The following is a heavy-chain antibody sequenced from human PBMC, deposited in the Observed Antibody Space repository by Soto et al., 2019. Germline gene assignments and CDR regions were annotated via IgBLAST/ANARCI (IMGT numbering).Heavy chain of an antibody. CDR2: IIPIFGTA. CDR1: GGTFSSYA. V-gene: IGHV1-69*01. Sequence: QVQLVQSGAEVKKPGSSVKVSCKASGGTFSSYAISWVRQAPGQGLEWMGGIIPIFGTANYAQKFQGRVTITADESTSTAYMELSRLRSEDTAVYYCAREGSAMVRGVITRYYFDYWGQGTLVTVSS. D-gene: IGHD3-10*01. CDR3: AREGSAMVRGVITRYYFDY. J-gene: IGHJ4*02.